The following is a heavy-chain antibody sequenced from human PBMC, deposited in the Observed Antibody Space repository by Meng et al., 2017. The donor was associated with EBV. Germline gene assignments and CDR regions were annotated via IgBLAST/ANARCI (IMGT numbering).Heavy chain of an antibody. Sequence: GRLGRPGGEVSRAVASVTVSCKAAGGAFSSYASSVVRQAPGQGLEWMGGISPIFGTANDAQKFQGRVTISADESTRTAYMELSSLRSEDTAVYYCARAPDNWNDGPYYWGQGTLVTVSS. J-gene: IGHJ4*02. CDR3: ARAPDNWNDGPYY. V-gene: IGHV1-69*01. CDR2: ISPIFGTA. D-gene: IGHD1-20*01. CDR1: GGAFSSYA.